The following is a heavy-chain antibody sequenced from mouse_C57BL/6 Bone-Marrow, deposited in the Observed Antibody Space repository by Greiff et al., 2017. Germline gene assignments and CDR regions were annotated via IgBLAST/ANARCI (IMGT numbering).Heavy chain of an antibody. V-gene: IGHV5-6*01. D-gene: IGHD4-1*01. J-gene: IGHJ2*01. CDR1: GFTFSSYG. Sequence: EVQVVESGGDLVKPGGSLKLSCAASGFTFSSYGMSWVRQTPDKRLEWVATISSGGSYTYYPDSVKGRFTISRDNAKNTLYLQMSSLKSEDTAMYYCARQNWDYFVYGGQGTTLTVSS. CDR2: ISSGGSYT. CDR3: ARQNWDYFVY.